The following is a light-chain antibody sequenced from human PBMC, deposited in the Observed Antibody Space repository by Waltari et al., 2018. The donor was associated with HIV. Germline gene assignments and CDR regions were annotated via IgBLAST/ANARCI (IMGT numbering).Light chain of an antibody. CDR1: LTIVNF. V-gene: IGKV3-11*01. CDR2: DAS. J-gene: IGKJ4*01. Sequence: LTQSPVDLSLSPGDRATLSCRANLTIVNFLGWYQQRPGQSPSLLIYDASKRVTGVPVRFRGSGSGTDFSLIINNIQPEDAALYYCQQRHSWPLSFGGGTKV. CDR3: QQRHSWPLS.